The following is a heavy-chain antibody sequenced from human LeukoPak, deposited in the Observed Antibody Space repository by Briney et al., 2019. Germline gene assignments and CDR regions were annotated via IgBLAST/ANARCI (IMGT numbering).Heavy chain of an antibody. CDR3: AKDFLDNRERPYYMDV. CDR2: ITGDGTTT. CDR1: GLTFSSYG. J-gene: IGHJ6*03. V-gene: IGHV3-23*01. D-gene: IGHD1-1*01. Sequence: GGSLRLSCEASGLTFSSYGMSWVRQAPGKGLQRVSAITGDGTTTYYADSVKGRFTISRDNSKNMLYLQMSSLRAEDTAVYYCAKDFLDNRERPYYMDVWGKGTTVTVSS.